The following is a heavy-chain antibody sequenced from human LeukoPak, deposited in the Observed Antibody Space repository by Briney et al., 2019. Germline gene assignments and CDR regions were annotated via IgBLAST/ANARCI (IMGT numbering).Heavy chain of an antibody. J-gene: IGHJ4*02. V-gene: IGHV3-11*01. D-gene: IGHD5-24*01. CDR1: GFTFSDAW. CDR2: IRGSGGTI. CDR3: ARGQMATITWANFDY. Sequence: PGGSLRLSCVASGFTFSDAWMSWVRQAPGKGLEWVSYIRGSGGTIYYADSVKGRFTISRDNARNSLYLQMNSLRADDTAVYYCARGQMATITWANFDYWGQGTLVTVSS.